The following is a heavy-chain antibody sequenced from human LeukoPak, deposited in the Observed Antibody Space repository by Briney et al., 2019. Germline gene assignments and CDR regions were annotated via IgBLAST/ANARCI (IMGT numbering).Heavy chain of an antibody. CDR2: IYNSGST. J-gene: IGHJ3*02. D-gene: IGHD6-6*01. Sequence: PSETLSLTCTVSGGSISSSSYYWGWIRQPPGKGLEWIGYIYNSGSTNYNPPLKSRVTMSVDTSQTQFSLKLSSVTAADTAVYFCARGRSIGARRGAFDIWGQGTMVSVSS. V-gene: IGHV4-61*05. CDR3: ARGRSIGARRGAFDI. CDR1: GGSISSSSYY.